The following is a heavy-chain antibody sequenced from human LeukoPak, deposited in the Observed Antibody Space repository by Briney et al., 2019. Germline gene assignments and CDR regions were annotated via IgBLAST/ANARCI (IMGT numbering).Heavy chain of an antibody. D-gene: IGHD5-24*01. J-gene: IGHJ4*02. CDR1: GFTFSDYS. V-gene: IGHV3-48*01. Sequence: GGSLGLSCAASGFTFSDYSMNWVRQAPGKGLEWISYIGIDSGNTNYADSVKGRFTISGDKAKNSLYLQMNSLRVEDTAVYYCARDYKYAFDNWGQETLVTVSS. CDR3: ARDYKYAFDN. CDR2: IGIDSGNT.